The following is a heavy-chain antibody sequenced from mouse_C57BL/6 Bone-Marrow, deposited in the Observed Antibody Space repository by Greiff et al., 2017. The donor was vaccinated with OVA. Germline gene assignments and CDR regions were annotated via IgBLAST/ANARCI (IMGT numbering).Heavy chain of an antibody. CDR1: GYTFTSYG. V-gene: IGHV1-81*01. CDR2: IYPRSGNT. D-gene: IGHD3-2*02. CDR3: ARIDSSGLAWFAY. Sequence: VKLQESGAELARPGASVKLSCKASGYTFTSYGISWVKQRTGQGLEWIGEIYPRSGNTYYNDKFKGKATLTADKSSSTAYMELRSLTSEDSAVYFCARIDSSGLAWFAYWGQGTLVTVSA. J-gene: IGHJ3*01.